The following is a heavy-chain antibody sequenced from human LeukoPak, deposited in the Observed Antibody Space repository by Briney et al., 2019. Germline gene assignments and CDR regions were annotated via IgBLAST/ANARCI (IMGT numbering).Heavy chain of an antibody. CDR2: INPNSGGT. CDR3: ARGGTYAIFGVVIIGFDY. Sequence: ASVKVSCKASGYTFTGYYMHWVRQAPGQGLEWMGWINPNSGGTNYAQKFQGRVTMTRDTSISTAYMELSRLRSDDTAVYHCARGGTYAIFGVVIIGFDYWGQGTLVTVSS. J-gene: IGHJ4*02. CDR1: GYTFTGYY. D-gene: IGHD3-3*01. V-gene: IGHV1-2*02.